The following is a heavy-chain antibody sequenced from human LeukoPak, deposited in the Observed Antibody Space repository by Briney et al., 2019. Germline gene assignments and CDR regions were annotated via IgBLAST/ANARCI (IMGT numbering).Heavy chain of an antibody. CDR2: INSDGSIT. V-gene: IGHV3-74*01. Sequence: PGGSLRLSCAASGFTFSTYWMHWVRQVPGKGLVWVSRINSDGSITSYADSVRGRFTISRDNAKNTLCLQMNSLRAEDTTMYYCARDLSVTTDTGSYYFYYGMDVWGQGTTVTVSS. J-gene: IGHJ6*02. D-gene: IGHD4-17*01. CDR3: ARDLSVTTDTGSYYFYYGMDV. CDR1: GFTFSTYW.